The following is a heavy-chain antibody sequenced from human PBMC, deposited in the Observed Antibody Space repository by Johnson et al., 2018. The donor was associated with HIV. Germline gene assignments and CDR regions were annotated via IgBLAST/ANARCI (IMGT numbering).Heavy chain of an antibody. CDR2: ISYDGSNK. Sequence: QMMLVESGGGVVQPGRSLTIYCAVSEFRLSNYAMHWVRLGPGKGLQWVAVISYDGSNKYYADSVKGRFTISRDNSKNTLYLQMNSLRAEDTAVYYCARSMTTVTVAFDIWGQGTMVTVSS. CDR3: ARSMTTVTVAFDI. CDR1: EFRLSNYA. V-gene: IGHV3-30-3*01. J-gene: IGHJ3*02. D-gene: IGHD4-17*01.